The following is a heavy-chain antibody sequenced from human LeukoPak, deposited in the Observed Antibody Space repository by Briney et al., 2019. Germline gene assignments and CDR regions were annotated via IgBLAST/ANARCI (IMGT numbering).Heavy chain of an antibody. Sequence: PGGSLRLSCVASGFTFSNYAMSWVRQAPGKGLEWVSGIGGSGDNTYYADSVKGRFTVSRDNSKNTLYPQMNSLRVEDTAVYYCAKDGQTYGSSWYYWGQGTLVTVSS. J-gene: IGHJ4*02. V-gene: IGHV3-23*01. CDR2: IGGSGDNT. CDR1: GFTFSNYA. CDR3: AKDGQTYGSSWYY. D-gene: IGHD6-6*01.